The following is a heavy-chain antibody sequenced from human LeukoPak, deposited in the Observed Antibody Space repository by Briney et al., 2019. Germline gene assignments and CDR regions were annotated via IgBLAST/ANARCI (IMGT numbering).Heavy chain of an antibody. CDR3: AKDQWNYSSSFDY. D-gene: IGHD6-6*01. V-gene: IGHV3-30*02. J-gene: IGHJ4*02. CDR1: GFSFSISG. Sequence: GGSLRLSCAASGFSFSISGMNWVRQAPGKGLEWVAFIRYDGSTEYYADSVKGRFTISRDNSKNTLYLQMNSLRAEDTAVYYCAKDQWNYSSSFDYWGQGTLVTVSS. CDR2: IRYDGSTE.